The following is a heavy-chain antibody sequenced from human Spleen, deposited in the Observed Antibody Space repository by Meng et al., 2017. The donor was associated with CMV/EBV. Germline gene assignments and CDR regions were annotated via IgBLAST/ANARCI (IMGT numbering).Heavy chain of an antibody. D-gene: IGHD3-10*01. CDR3: AREVQEPGSWWFDP. CDR2: ISSSGSTI. CDR1: GFTFSSYE. J-gene: IGHJ5*02. Sequence: SCAASGFTFSSYEMNWVRQAPGKGLEWVSYISSSGSTIYYADSVKGRFTISRDNAKNSLYLQMNSLRAEDTAVYYCAREVQEPGSWWFDPWGQGTLVTVSS. V-gene: IGHV3-48*03.